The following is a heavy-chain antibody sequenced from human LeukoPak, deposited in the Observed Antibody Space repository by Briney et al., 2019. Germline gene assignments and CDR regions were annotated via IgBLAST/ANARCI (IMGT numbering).Heavy chain of an antibody. CDR3: TTYDFWSGYYTRDAFDI. J-gene: IGHJ3*02. D-gene: IGHD3-3*01. CDR2: IKSKTDGGTT. Sequence: GGSLRLSCAASGFTFSSYSMNWVRQAPGKGLEWVGRIKSKTDGGTTDYAAPVKGRFTISRDDSKNTLYLQMNSLKTEDTAVYYCTTYDFWSGYYTRDAFDIWGQGTMVTVSS. V-gene: IGHV3-15*01. CDR1: GFTFSSYS.